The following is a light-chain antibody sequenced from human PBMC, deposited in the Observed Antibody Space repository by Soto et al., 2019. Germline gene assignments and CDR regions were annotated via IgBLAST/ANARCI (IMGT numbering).Light chain of an antibody. CDR1: QSVTSTY. CDR2: DAS. Sequence: EIVLTQSPDTLSLSPGERATLSCRASQSVTSTYLAWYQQRPGQSPRLLIYDASKRATGIPARFSGSGSGTNFTLTISSLEPEDFAVYYCQQRRSWQVTFGQGTRLEIK. V-gene: IGKV3D-20*02. J-gene: IGKJ5*01. CDR3: QQRRSWQVT.